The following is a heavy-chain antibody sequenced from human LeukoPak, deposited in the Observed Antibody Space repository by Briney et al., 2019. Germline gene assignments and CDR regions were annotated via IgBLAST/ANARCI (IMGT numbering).Heavy chain of an antibody. CDR3: ARAAYYYDSSGYYFPNWFDP. D-gene: IGHD3-22*01. Sequence: ASVKVSCKASGYTFTGYYMLWVRQAPGQGLEWMGWINPNSGGTNYAQKFQGRVTMTRDTSISTAYMELSRLRSDDTAVYYCARAAYYYDSSGYYFPNWFDPWGQGTLVTVSS. J-gene: IGHJ5*02. CDR1: GYTFTGYY. V-gene: IGHV1-2*02. CDR2: INPNSGGT.